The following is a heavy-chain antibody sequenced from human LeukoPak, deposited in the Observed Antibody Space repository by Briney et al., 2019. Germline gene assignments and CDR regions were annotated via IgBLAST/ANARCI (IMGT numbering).Heavy chain of an antibody. CDR1: GYTFTSYY. V-gene: IGHV1-8*01. CDR3: ARKRVIAAAGTGPGWWFDP. Sequence: GAPVKVSCKASGYTFTSYYINWVRQATGQGLEWMGWMNPNSCNTGYAQKFQGRVTMTRNTSISTAYMELSSLRSEDTAVYYCARKRVIAAAGTGPGWWFDPWGQGTLVTVSS. J-gene: IGHJ5*02. CDR2: MNPNSCNT. D-gene: IGHD6-13*01.